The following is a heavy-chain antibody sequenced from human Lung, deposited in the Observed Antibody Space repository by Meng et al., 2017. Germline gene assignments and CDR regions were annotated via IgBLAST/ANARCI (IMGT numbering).Heavy chain of an antibody. D-gene: IGHD3-10*01. CDR3: TSGGYLDY. Sequence: QVQLVQSGSALKKPGASVKVSCKASGYTFTNYGMNWVRQAPGQGLEWMGWINTNTGNPTYVPGFTGRFVFSLDTSVSTAYLQINSLKAEDTAVYYCTSGGYLDYWGQGTLVTVSS. CDR2: INTNTGNP. V-gene: IGHV7-4-1*02. J-gene: IGHJ4*02. CDR1: GYTFTNYG.